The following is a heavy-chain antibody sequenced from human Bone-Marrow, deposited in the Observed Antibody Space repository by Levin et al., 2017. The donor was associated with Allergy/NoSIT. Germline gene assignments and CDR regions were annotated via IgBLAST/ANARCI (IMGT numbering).Heavy chain of an antibody. CDR1: GGSINSFY. Sequence: SETLSLTCTVSGGSINSFYWTWIRQTAGQGLEWIGRIYSSGTTYYSPSLKSRVTMSVDTSKNQFSLKLSSVTAADTAIYFCARDVSLATSGYYHYYFDYWGQGTLVTVPS. V-gene: IGHV4-4*07. CDR2: IYSSGTT. CDR3: ARDVSLATSGYYHYYFDY. D-gene: IGHD3-22*01. J-gene: IGHJ4*02.